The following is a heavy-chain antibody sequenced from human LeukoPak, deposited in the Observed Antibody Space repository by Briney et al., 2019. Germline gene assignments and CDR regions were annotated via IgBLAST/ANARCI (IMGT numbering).Heavy chain of an antibody. CDR2: IIHIFGTA. CDR3: AGEAGSGSFVLDY. CDR1: GGTFSSYA. V-gene: IGHV1-69*05. J-gene: IGHJ4*02. Sequence: EASVKVSCKASGGTFSSYAISWVRQAPGQGLEWMGGIIHIFGTANYAQKFQGRVTITTDESTSTAYMELSSLRSEDTAVYYCAGEAGSGSFVLDYWGQGTLVTVSS. D-gene: IGHD3-10*01.